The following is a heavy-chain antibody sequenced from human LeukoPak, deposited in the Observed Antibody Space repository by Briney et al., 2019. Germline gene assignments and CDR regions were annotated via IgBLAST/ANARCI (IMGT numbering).Heavy chain of an antibody. Sequence: SQTLSLTCTVSGGSISSGDYYWSWIRQPPGKGLEWIGYIYYSGSTYYNPSLKSRVTISVDTSKNQFSLKLSSVTAADTAVCYCARASFAPGGGDYWGQGTLVTVSS. J-gene: IGHJ4*02. CDR2: IYYSGST. CDR3: ARASFAPGGGDY. V-gene: IGHV4-30-4*08. D-gene: IGHD3-10*01. CDR1: GGSISSGDYY.